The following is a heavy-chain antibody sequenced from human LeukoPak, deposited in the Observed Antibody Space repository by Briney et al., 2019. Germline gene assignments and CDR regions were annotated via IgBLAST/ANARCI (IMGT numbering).Heavy chain of an antibody. D-gene: IGHD5-18*01. Sequence: SETQSLTCTVSGGSISSYYWSWIRQPPGKGLEWIGYIYYSGSTNYNPSLKSRVTISVDTSKTQFSLKLSSVTAADTAVYYCAANGYSYGSFDYWGQGTLVTVSS. CDR2: IYYSGST. CDR1: GGSISSYY. CDR3: AANGYSYGSFDY. V-gene: IGHV4-59*01. J-gene: IGHJ4*02.